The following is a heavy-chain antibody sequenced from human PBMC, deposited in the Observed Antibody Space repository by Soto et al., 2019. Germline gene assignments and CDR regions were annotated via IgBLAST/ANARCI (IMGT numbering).Heavy chain of an antibody. V-gene: IGHV1-18*01. Sequence: ASVKVSGKASGYTFTSYGISGVRQAPGQVLEWMGWISAYNGNTNYAQKLQGRVTMTTDTSTSTAYMELRSLRSDDPAVYYCARDQYDFWSGSDPYYYYYGMDVWGQGTTVTVSS. J-gene: IGHJ6*02. D-gene: IGHD3-3*01. CDR3: ARDQYDFWSGSDPYYYYYGMDV. CDR1: GYTFTSYG. CDR2: ISAYNGNT.